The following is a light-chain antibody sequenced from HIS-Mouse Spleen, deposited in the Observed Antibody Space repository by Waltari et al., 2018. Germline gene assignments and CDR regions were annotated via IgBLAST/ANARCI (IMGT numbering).Light chain of an antibody. V-gene: IGLV2-11*01. Sequence: QSALTQPRSVSGSPGQSVTISCTGTSSDVGGYNYVSWYQQHPSKAPKRMIYDFSKRPSGVPVRFSGSQSGNTASLTISGLQAEDEADYYCCSYAGSYVVFGGGTKLTVL. J-gene: IGLJ2*01. CDR2: DFS. CDR1: SSDVGGYNY. CDR3: CSYAGSYVV.